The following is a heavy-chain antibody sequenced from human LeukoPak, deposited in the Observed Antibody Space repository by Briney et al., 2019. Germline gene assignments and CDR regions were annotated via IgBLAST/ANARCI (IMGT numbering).Heavy chain of an antibody. J-gene: IGHJ3*01. CDR2: TFFRSQWYH. Sequence: SQTLSLTCAISGDSVSVNSDVWNWIRQSPSRGLEWLGRTFFRSQWYHDYAISLRGRITINADTSKNQFSLQLNSVTPEDTAVYYCARGADWALDAFDVWGQGTVVTVSS. CDR3: ARGADWALDAFDV. D-gene: IGHD3-9*01. CDR1: GDSVSVNSDV. V-gene: IGHV6-1*01.